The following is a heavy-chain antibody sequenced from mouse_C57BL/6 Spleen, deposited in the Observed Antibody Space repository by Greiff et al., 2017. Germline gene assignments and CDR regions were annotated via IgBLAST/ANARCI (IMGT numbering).Heavy chain of an antibody. V-gene: IGHV5-17*01. CDR3: AKVYYGSSYWYFDV. D-gene: IGHD1-1*01. CDR1: GFTFSDYG. J-gene: IGHJ1*03. CDR2: ISSGSSTI. Sequence: EVKLVESGGGLVKPGGSLKLSCAASGFTFSDYGMHWVRQAPEKGLEWVAYISSGSSTIYYADTVKGRFTISRDNAKNTLFLQMTSLRSEDTAIYYCAKVYYGSSYWYFDVWGTGTTVTVSS.